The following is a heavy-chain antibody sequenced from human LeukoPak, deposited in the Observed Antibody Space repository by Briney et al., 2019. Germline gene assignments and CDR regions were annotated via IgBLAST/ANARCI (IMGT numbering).Heavy chain of an antibody. D-gene: IGHD6-19*01. J-gene: IGHJ4*02. CDR2: INHSGST. CDR1: GGSFSGYY. CDR3: ARGRGGWYYTDFDY. V-gene: IGHV4-34*01. Sequence: SETLSLTCAVYGGSFSGYYWSWIRQPPGKGLEWIGEINHSGSTNYNPSLKSRVTISVDTSKNQFSLKLSSVTAADTAVYYCARGRGGWYYTDFDYWGQGTLVTVSS.